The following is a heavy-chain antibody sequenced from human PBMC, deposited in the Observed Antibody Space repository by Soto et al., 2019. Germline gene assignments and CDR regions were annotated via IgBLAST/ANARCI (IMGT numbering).Heavy chain of an antibody. CDR3: ASIGYSYGSDPFDY. CDR2: ISSSSTI. Sequence: GGSLRLSCAASGFTFSSYSMNWVRQAPGKGPEWVSYISSSSTIYYADSVKGRFTISRDNAKNSLYLQMNSLRAEDTAVYYCASIGYSYGSDPFDYWGQGTLVTVSS. CDR1: GFTFSSYS. J-gene: IGHJ4*02. V-gene: IGHV3-48*01. D-gene: IGHD5-18*01.